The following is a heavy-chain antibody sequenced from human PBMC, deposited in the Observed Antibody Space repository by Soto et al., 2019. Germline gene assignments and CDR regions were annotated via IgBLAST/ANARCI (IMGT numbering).Heavy chain of an antibody. J-gene: IGHJ6*02. CDR2: MNPNSGNT. CDR3: ARGSPPGGGDYAYWYYGMDV. Sequence: QVQLVQSGAEVKKHGASVKVSCKASGYTFTSSDINWVRQATGQGLEWMGWMNPNSGNTGYAQKFQGRVTMTRNTSISTAYMELSSLRSEDTAVYYCARGSPPGGGDYAYWYYGMDVWGQGTTVTVSS. D-gene: IGHD4-17*01. V-gene: IGHV1-8*01. CDR1: GYTFTSSD.